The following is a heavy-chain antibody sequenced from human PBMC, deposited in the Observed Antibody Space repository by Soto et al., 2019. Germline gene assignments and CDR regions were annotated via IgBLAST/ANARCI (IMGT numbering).Heavy chain of an antibody. CDR1: GYSFTSYW. Sequence: GESLKISCKGSGYSFTSYWIGWVRQMPGKGLEWMGIIYPGDSDTRYSPSFQGQVTISVDKSINTAYLQWSSLKASDTAMYYCATDTARTYYYYGMDVWGQGTTVTVSS. J-gene: IGHJ6*02. D-gene: IGHD5-18*01. V-gene: IGHV5-51*01. CDR3: ATDTARTYYYYGMDV. CDR2: IYPGDSDT.